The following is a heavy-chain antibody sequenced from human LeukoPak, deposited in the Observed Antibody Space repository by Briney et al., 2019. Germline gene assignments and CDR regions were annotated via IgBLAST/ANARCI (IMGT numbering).Heavy chain of an antibody. D-gene: IGHD3-22*01. Sequence: GGSLRLSCAASGFTFSSYSMNWVRQAPGKGLEWVSSISSSSSYIYYADSVKGRFTISRDNAKNSLYLQMNSLRAEDTAVYYCAKGAYYDSSGYYYFDYWGQGTLVTVSS. V-gene: IGHV3-21*01. J-gene: IGHJ4*02. CDR1: GFTFSSYS. CDR3: AKGAYYDSSGYYYFDY. CDR2: ISSSSSYI.